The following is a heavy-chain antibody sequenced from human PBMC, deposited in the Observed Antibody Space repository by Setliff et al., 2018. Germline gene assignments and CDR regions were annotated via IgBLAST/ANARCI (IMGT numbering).Heavy chain of an antibody. CDR1: GGAFSNYG. V-gene: IGHV1-69*05. CDR2: IIPIFGTT. CDR3: ARESVVVVTTTNYYYYIDV. D-gene: IGHD2-21*02. Sequence: GASVKVSCKASGGAFSNYGITWVRQAPGQGLEWMGGIIPIFGTTTYAQKFLGRVTITTDESSSTGYMELSSLRSEDTAVYFCARESVVVVTTTNYYYYIDVWGEGTTVTVSS. J-gene: IGHJ6*03.